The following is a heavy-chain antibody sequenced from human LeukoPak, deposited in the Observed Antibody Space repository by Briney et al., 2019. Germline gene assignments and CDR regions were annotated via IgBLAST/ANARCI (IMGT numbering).Heavy chain of an antibody. CDR3: ARGSGYSYDLASDAYDV. CDR2: ISSSSSYI. Sequence: GGSLRLSCAASGFTFSSYSMNWVRQAPGKGLEWVSSISSSSSYIYYADSVKGRFTISRDNAKNSLYLQMNSLRAEDTAVYYCARGSGYSYDLASDAYDVWGQGTMVTVSS. CDR1: GFTFSSYS. D-gene: IGHD5-18*01. J-gene: IGHJ3*01. V-gene: IGHV3-21*01.